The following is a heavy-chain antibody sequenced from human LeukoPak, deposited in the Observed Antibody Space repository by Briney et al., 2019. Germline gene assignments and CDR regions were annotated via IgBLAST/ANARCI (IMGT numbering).Heavy chain of an antibody. Sequence: SETLSLTCTVSNGSIGSYYWTWIRQPAGKGLEWIGRILRTGSTNYNPSLTSRVIMSVDTSKNQFSLRLTSLTAADTAVYYCAREGARDDFVVVPAALDFWGLGTLVTVSS. D-gene: IGHD2-2*01. J-gene: IGHJ4*02. CDR1: NGSIGSYY. CDR2: ILRTGST. CDR3: AREGARDDFVVVPAALDF. V-gene: IGHV4-4*07.